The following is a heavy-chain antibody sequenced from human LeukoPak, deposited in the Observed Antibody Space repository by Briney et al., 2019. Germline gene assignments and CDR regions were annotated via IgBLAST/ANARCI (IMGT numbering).Heavy chain of an antibody. CDR1: GFTVSSNY. J-gene: IGHJ5*01. V-gene: IGHV3-74*01. CDR3: TRAITYFYGSVTYDWFDS. CDR2: IKSDGST. D-gene: IGHD3-10*01. Sequence: QAGGSLRLSCAASGFTVSSNYMSGVRQAPGKGLEWVARIKSDGSTIYADSVQGRFTISRDNAKNMVYLQMNSLRADDTAIYYCTRAITYFYGSVTYDWFDSWGQGTRVTVSS.